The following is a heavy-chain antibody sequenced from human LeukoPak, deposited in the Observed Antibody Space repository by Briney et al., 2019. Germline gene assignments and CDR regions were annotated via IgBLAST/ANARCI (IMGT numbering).Heavy chain of an antibody. D-gene: IGHD1-14*01. CDR3: ARDNRGAFDI. V-gene: IGHV4-59*01. CDR2: IYYSGNT. Sequence: SETLSLTCTVSGGSISSYYWSWIRQPPGKGLEWIGYIYYSGNTNYNPSLKSRVTISVDTSKNQFSLKLRSVTAADTAVYYCARDNRGAFDIWGQGTMVTVS. J-gene: IGHJ3*02. CDR1: GGSISSYY.